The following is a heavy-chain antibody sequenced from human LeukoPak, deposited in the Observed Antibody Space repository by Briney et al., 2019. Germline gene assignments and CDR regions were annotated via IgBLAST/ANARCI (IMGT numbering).Heavy chain of an antibody. CDR3: ARGIAVAGILDY. CDR2: IKEDGGET. CDR1: GFTFSSYW. D-gene: IGHD6-19*01. J-gene: IGHJ4*02. V-gene: IGHV3-7*03. Sequence: GGSLRLSCAASGFTFSSYWMSWVRQAPGKGLEWVANIKEDGGETYYVDSVKGRFTISRDNAKNSLYLQMNSLRAEDTAVYYCARGIAVAGILDYWGQGTLVTVSS.